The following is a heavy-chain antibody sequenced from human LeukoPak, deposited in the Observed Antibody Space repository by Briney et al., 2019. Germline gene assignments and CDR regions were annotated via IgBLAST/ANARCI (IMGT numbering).Heavy chain of an antibody. Sequence: GGSLRLSCAASGFTFSSYWMHWVRQAPGKGLVWVSRIKSDGSSTNYADSVQGRFTISRDNAKSTLYLQMNSLRPEDTAVYYCARENIENDGIDYWGQGTLVTVSS. D-gene: IGHD1-1*01. CDR1: GFTFSSYW. J-gene: IGHJ4*02. V-gene: IGHV3-74*01. CDR2: IKSDGSST. CDR3: ARENIENDGIDY.